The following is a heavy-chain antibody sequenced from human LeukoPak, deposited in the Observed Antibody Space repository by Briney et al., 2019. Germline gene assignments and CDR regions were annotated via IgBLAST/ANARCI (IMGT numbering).Heavy chain of an antibody. V-gene: IGHV3-72*01. Sequence: GSLRLSCAASGFTFSDHYMDWVRQAPGKGLEWVGRTRNKANSYTTEYAASVKGRFTISRDDSKNSLYLQMNSLKTEDTAVYYCARGGGYYQLPDYWGQGTLVTVSS. J-gene: IGHJ4*02. CDR1: GFTFSDHY. CDR3: ARGGGYYQLPDY. CDR2: TRNKANSYTT. D-gene: IGHD3-22*01.